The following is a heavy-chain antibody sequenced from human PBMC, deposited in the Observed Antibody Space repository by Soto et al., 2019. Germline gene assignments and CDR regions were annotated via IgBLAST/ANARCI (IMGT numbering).Heavy chain of an antibody. Sequence: ASVKVSCKASGYTFTSYGISWVRQAPGQGLEWMGWISAYNGNTNYAQKLQGRVTMTTDTSTSTAYMELRSLRSDDTAVYYCARDERFLEWSKNWFDPWGQGTLVTVSS. CDR1: GYTFTSYG. CDR3: ARDERFLEWSKNWFDP. CDR2: ISAYNGNT. J-gene: IGHJ5*02. D-gene: IGHD3-3*01. V-gene: IGHV1-18*01.